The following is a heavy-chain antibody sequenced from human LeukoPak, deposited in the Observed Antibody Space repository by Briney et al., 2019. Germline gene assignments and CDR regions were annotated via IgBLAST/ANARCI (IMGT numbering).Heavy chain of an antibody. D-gene: IGHD2-8*01. Sequence: ASVKVSCKASGGTFSSYAISWVRQAPGQGLEWMGGIIPIFGTANYAQKFQGRVTITTDESTSTAYMELSSLRSEDTAVYYCARGLIPLYYLGYWGQGTLVTVSS. CDR3: ARGLIPLYYLGY. V-gene: IGHV1-69*05. CDR2: IIPIFGTA. CDR1: GGTFSSYA. J-gene: IGHJ4*02.